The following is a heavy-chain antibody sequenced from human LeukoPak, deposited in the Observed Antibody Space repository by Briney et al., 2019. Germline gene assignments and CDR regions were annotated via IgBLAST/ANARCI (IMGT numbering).Heavy chain of an antibody. J-gene: IGHJ4*02. CDR3: ARHLIRYFVRVFDY. V-gene: IGHV4-34*01. D-gene: IGHD3-9*01. CDR2: TYDSGST. Sequence: SETLSLTCAVYGGSFSDYYWSWIRQPPGKGLEWIGDTYDSGSTNYSSSLKSRVTISLDTSKNQFSLKLSSVTAADTAVYYCARHLIRYFVRVFDYWGQGTLVTVSS. CDR1: GGSFSDYY.